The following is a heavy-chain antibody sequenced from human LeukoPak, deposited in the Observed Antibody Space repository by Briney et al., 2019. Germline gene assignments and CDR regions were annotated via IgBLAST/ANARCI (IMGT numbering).Heavy chain of an antibody. Sequence: ASVTVSCKASGYTFTGYYMHWVRQAPGQGREWMGWINPNSGGTNYAQKFQGRVTMTRDTSISTAYMELSRLRSDDTAVYYCARDIVATAGYYYYYGMDVWGQGTTVTVSS. CDR3: ARDIVATAGYYYYYGMDV. J-gene: IGHJ6*02. D-gene: IGHD5-12*01. V-gene: IGHV1-2*02. CDR2: INPNSGGT. CDR1: GYTFTGYY.